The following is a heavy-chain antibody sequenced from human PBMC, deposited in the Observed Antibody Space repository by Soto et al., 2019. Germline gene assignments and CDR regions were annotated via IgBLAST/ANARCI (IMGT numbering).Heavy chain of an antibody. CDR3: AKDAYDFWSGYRDTYYYYGMDV. D-gene: IGHD3-3*01. V-gene: IGHV3-30*18. J-gene: IGHJ6*02. CDR1: GFTFSSYG. Sequence: GGSLRLSCAASGFTFSSYGMHWVRQAPGKGLEWVAVISYDGSNKYYADSVKGRFTISRDNSKNTLYLQMNSLRAEDTAVYYCAKDAYDFWSGYRDTYYYYGMDVWGQGTTVTVSS. CDR2: ISYDGSNK.